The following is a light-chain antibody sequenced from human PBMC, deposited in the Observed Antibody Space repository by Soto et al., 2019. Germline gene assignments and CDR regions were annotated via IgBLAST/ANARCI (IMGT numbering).Light chain of an antibody. CDR2: DVS. CDR1: SSDVGGYKF. V-gene: IGLV2-11*01. CDR3: CSYAGTSLV. J-gene: IGLJ3*02. Sequence: QSALTQPRSVSGSPGQSVTISCTGTSSDVGGYKFVSWYQQHPGTAPKLMIFDVSQRPSGVPDRFSGSKSGNTASLTISGLKAEDEDDYYCCSYAGTSLVFGGGTKVTVL.